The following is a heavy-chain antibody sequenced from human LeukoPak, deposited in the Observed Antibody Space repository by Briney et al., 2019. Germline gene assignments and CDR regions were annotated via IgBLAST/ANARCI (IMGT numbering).Heavy chain of an antibody. CDR1: GFTFSSYG. V-gene: IGHV3-30*18. CDR3: AKGVALYVDTAMPDY. J-gene: IGHJ4*02. CDR2: ISYDGSNK. Sequence: GGSLRLSCAASGFTFSSYGMHWVRQAPGKGLEWVAVISYDGSNKYYADSVKGRFTISRDDSKNTLYLQMNSLRAEDTAVYYCAKGVALYVDTAMPDYWGQGTLVTVSS. D-gene: IGHD5-18*01.